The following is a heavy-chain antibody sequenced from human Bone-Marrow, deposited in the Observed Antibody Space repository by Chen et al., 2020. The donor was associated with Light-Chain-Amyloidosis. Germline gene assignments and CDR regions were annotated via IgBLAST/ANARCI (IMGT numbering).Heavy chain of an antibody. CDR1: GFTFDDYA. V-gene: IGHV3-9*03. CDR2: ISWNSGSI. J-gene: IGHJ3*02. CDR3: AKDPLHSSSGAFDI. D-gene: IGHD6-6*01. Sequence: EVQLVESGGGLVQPGRSLRLSCAASGFTFDDYAMHWVRQAPGKGLEWVSGISWNSGSIGYADSVKGRFTISRDNAKNSLYLQMNSLRAEDMALYYCAKDPLHSSSGAFDIWGQVTMVTVSS.